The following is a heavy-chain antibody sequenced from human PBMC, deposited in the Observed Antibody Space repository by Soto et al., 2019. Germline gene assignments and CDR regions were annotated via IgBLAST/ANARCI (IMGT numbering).Heavy chain of an antibody. CDR3: AGGSGWISDT. CDR1: GFTFSPYW. V-gene: IGHV3-7*05. D-gene: IGHD6-19*01. J-gene: IGHJ5*02. CDR2: IKDDGGDE. Sequence: EVQLVESGGGLVQPGGSLRLSCAASGFTFSPYWMSWVSQAPGKGLEWVAIIKDDGGDELYLEAVRGRFTISRDNAKKSLYLAMDSLRVEDTAVYYCAGGSGWISDTWGQGTLVTVSS.